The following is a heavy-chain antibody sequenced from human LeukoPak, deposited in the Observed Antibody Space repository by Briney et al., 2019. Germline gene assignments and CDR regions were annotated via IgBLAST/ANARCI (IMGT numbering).Heavy chain of an antibody. J-gene: IGHJ4*02. CDR1: GHTFTGYY. CDR2: INPNSGGT. Sequence: ASVKVSCKASGHTFTGYYMHWVRQAPGQGLEWMGWINPNSGGTNYAQKFQGRVTMTRDTSISTAYMELSRLRSDDTAVYYCARAYCGGDCSVDYWGQGTLVTVSS. V-gene: IGHV1-2*02. D-gene: IGHD2-21*02. CDR3: ARAYCGGDCSVDY.